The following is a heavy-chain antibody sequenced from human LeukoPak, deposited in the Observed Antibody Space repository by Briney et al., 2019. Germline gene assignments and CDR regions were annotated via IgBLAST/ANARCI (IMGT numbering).Heavy chain of an antibody. D-gene: IGHD3-22*01. CDR2: IIPIFGTA. J-gene: IGHJ5*02. V-gene: IGHV1-69*05. CDR1: GGTFSSYA. Sequence: ASVKVSCKASGGTFSSYAISWVRQASGQGLEWMGGIIPIFGTANYAQKFQGRVTITTDESTSTAYMELSSLRSEDTAVYYCVYYDSRYNWFDPWGQGTLVTVSS. CDR3: VYYDSRYNWFDP.